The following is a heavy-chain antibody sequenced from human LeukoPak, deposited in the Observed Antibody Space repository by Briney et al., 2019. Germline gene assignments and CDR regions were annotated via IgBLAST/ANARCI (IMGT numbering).Heavy chain of an antibody. CDR3: AKGGPYSSSWGGKFDH. CDR1: GFTFSSYA. J-gene: IGHJ4*02. Sequence: GGSLRLSCAASGFTFSSYAMNRVRQAPGKGLEWVSSISGSGDRTYYADSVNGRFTISRDNSKNTLYLQMNSLRAEDTAIYYCAKGGPYSSSWGGKFDHWGQGTLVTVSS. CDR2: ISGSGDRT. V-gene: IGHV3-23*01. D-gene: IGHD6-13*01.